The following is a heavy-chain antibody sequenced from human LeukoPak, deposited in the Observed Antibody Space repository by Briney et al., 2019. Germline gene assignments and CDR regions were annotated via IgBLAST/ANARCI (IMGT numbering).Heavy chain of an antibody. V-gene: IGHV3-30*02. J-gene: IGHJ6*03. D-gene: IGHD3-10*01. CDR1: GFTFSSYG. CDR2: IRFDGSYK. CDR3: AKPYYYGSGSRPSGYYYYMDV. Sequence: GGSLRLSCAASGFTFSSYGMHWVRQAPGKGLEWVAFIRFDGSYKYYADSVKGRFTISRDNSKNTLYLQMNSLRAEDTAVYYCAKPYYYGSGSRPSGYYYYMDVWGKGTTVTVSS.